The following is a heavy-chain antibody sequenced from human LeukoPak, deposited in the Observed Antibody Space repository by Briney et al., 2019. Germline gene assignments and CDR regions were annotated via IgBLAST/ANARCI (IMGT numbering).Heavy chain of an antibody. CDR2: FSSSGSTI. D-gene: IGHD6-19*01. Sequence: GVSQTLSCAPSGFTLSSYEKIWVRHSRGEGRECLSYFSSSGSTIYYADSVKVRFTISRDNDKNSLYLQMNSLRAEDTAVYYCARDSRPLAVAGPGLDFDYWGKGTLVTVAS. J-gene: IGHJ4*02. CDR3: ARDSRPLAVAGPGLDFDY. V-gene: IGHV3-48*03. CDR1: GFTLSSYE.